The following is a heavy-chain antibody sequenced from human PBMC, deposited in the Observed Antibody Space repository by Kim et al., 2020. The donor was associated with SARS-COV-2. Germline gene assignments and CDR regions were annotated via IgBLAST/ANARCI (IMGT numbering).Heavy chain of an antibody. CDR3: ARQAVAAAPYGDCWFDP. CDR2: IYYSGST. Sequence: SETLSLTCTVSGGSISSSSYYWGWIRQPPGKGLEWIGSIYYSGSTYYNPSLKSRVTISVDTSKNQFALKLSSVTAADTAVYYCARQAVAAAPYGDCWFDPWGQGTLLTVSS. D-gene: IGHD6-13*01. J-gene: IGHJ5*02. V-gene: IGHV4-39*01. CDR1: GGSISSSSYY.